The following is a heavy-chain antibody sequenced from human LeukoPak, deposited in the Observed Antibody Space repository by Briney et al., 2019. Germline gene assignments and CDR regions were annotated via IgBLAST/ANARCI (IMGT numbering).Heavy chain of an antibody. CDR1: GGSISSYY. Sequence: SETLSLTCTVSGGSISSYYWSWIRQPPGKGLEWIGYIYYSGSTNYNPSLKSRVTISVDTSKNQFSLKLSSVTAADTAVYYCARGYGEYSGYDYVYYFDYWGQGTLVTVSS. CDR2: IYYSGST. V-gene: IGHV4-59*12. J-gene: IGHJ4*02. CDR3: ARGYGEYSGYDYVYYFDY. D-gene: IGHD5-12*01.